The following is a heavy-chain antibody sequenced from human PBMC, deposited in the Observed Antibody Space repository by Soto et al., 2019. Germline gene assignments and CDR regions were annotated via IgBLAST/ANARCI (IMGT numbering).Heavy chain of an antibody. J-gene: IGHJ4*02. CDR2: TYYRSKWFN. V-gene: IGHV6-1*01. Sequence: SQTLSLTCAISGDSVSSNSAAWTWIRQSPSRGLEWLGRTYYRSKWFNHYAVSVKSRITINPDTSKNQFSLQLNSVTPEDTAVYYCAREFRRGDIFFDYWGQGTLVTVSS. CDR3: AREFRRGDIFFDY. D-gene: IGHD3-16*01. CDR1: GDSVSSNSAA.